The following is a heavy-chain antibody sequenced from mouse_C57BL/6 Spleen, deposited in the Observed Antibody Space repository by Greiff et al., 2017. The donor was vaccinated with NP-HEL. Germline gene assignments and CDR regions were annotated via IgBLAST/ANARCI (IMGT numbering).Heavy chain of an antibody. CDR1: GFTFSSYA. D-gene: IGHD2-10*01. J-gene: IGHJ1*03. CDR2: ISDGGSYT. Sequence: EVQLVESGGGLVKPGGSLKLSCAASGFTFSSYAMSWVRQTPEKRLEWVATISDGGSYTYYPDNVKGRFTISRDNAKNNLYLQMSHLKSEDTAMYYCARALLYWYFDVWGTGTTVTVSS. V-gene: IGHV5-4*01. CDR3: ARALLYWYFDV.